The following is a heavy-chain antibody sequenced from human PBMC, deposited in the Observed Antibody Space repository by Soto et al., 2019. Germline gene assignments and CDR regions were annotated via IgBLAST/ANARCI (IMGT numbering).Heavy chain of an antibody. CDR3: ARVKAWKHCSSASCGGDV. V-gene: IGHV1-69*01. CDR2: IIPIFGTA. D-gene: IGHD2-2*01. CDR1: GGTFSSYA. Sequence: QVQLVQSGAEVKKPGSSVKVSCKASGGTFSSYAISWVRQAPGQGLEWMGGIIPIFGTANYAQKCQGRVKITADESTSTAYMELSSLRSEDTAVYYCARVKAWKHCSSASCGGDVWGQGTTVAVAS. J-gene: IGHJ6*02.